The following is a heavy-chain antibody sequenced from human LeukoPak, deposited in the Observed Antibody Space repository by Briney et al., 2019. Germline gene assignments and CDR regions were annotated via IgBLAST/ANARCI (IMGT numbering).Heavy chain of an antibody. V-gene: IGHV4-59*08. Sequence: SETLSLTCTVSGGSISSYYWSWIRQPPGKRLEWIGSMYGSGNINYNPPLKSRVTISVDTSKNQFSLKLSSVTAADTAVYYCATEHYYDPFNWFDPWGQGTLVTVSS. CDR2: MYGSGNI. J-gene: IGHJ5*02. CDR3: ATEHYYDPFNWFDP. CDR1: GGSISSYY. D-gene: IGHD3-22*01.